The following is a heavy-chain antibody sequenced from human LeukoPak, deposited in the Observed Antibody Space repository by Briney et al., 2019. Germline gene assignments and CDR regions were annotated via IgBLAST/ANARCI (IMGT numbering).Heavy chain of an antibody. CDR2: ISGSGGST. Sequence: GGSLRLSCAASGFTFSSYAMSWVRQAPGKGLEWVSAISGSGGSTYYADSVKGRFTISRDNSKNTLYLQMNSLRAEDTAVYYYAKSIVGATKVFDYWGQGTLVTVSS. CDR3: AKSIVGATKVFDY. J-gene: IGHJ4*02. CDR1: GFTFSSYA. V-gene: IGHV3-23*01. D-gene: IGHD1-26*01.